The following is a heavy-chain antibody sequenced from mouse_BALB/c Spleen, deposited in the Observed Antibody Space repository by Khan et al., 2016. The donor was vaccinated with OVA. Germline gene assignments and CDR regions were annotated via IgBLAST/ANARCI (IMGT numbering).Heavy chain of an antibody. D-gene: IGHD1-1*01. V-gene: IGHV2-4-1*01. CDR3: YSGSCMYAFAY. Sequence: VELVESGPGLVRPSQTLSITCTVAGFSLTTYGVHWVRQSPGKGLEWLGVIRSGGKTEYNADFISRLSITKDNSKSQVFLKMNSLQAADTAMVYNYSGSCMYAFAYWGQGTPVTVSA. CDR2: IRSGGKT. CDR1: GFSLTTYG. J-gene: IGHJ3*01.